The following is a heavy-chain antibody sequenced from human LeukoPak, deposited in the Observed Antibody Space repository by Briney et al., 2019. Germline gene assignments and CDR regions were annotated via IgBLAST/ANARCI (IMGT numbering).Heavy chain of an antibody. Sequence: GGSLRLSCAASGFTFSSYGMHWVRQAPGKGLEWVALIWYDGSNKYYADSVKGRFTISRDNSKNTLYLQMNSLRAEDTAVYYCARALFNYDSGGLNYRGQGTLVTVSS. V-gene: IGHV3-33*01. CDR2: IWYDGSNK. CDR1: GFTFSSYG. D-gene: IGHD3-22*01. J-gene: IGHJ4*02. CDR3: ARALFNYDSGGLNY.